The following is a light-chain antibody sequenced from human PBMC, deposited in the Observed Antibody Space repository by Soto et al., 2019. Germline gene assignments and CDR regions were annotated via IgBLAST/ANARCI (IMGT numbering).Light chain of an antibody. J-gene: IGKJ2*01. CDR2: APA. CDR3: QKTFSSPHP. CDR1: QSISAY. Sequence: DIQMTQSPSSLSASVGDRITITCRASQSISAYLTWYQHKPGKAPKRRIFAPATLQTGLPSRVSGSGSGPHFTLTISGLQREDFQTYYCQKTFSSPHPVAQGTKLEL. V-gene: IGKV1-39*01.